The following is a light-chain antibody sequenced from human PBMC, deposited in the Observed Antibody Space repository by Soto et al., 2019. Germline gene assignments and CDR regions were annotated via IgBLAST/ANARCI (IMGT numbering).Light chain of an antibody. CDR1: QSISSW. Sequence: DIQMTQSPSTLSASVGDRVTITCRASQSISSWLAWYQQKPKKAPQLLIFDASSLESGVPSRFSGSGSGTEFTLTISSLQPDDFATYYCQQYNSYPWTFGQGTKVDIK. V-gene: IGKV1-5*01. CDR3: QQYNSYPWT. J-gene: IGKJ1*01. CDR2: DAS.